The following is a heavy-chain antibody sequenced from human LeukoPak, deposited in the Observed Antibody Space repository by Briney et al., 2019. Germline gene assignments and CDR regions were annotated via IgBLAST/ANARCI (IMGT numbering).Heavy chain of an antibody. V-gene: IGHV1-24*01. D-gene: IGHD5-24*01. CDR3: ATARLATIQPDYYYYGMDV. CDR1: GYTLTELS. Sequence: GASVKVSCKVSGYTLTELSMHWVRQAPGKGLEWMGGFDPEDGETIYAQKFQGRVTMTEDTSTDTAYMELSSLRSEDTAVYYCATARLATIQPDYYYYGMDVWGQGTTATVSS. J-gene: IGHJ6*02. CDR2: FDPEDGET.